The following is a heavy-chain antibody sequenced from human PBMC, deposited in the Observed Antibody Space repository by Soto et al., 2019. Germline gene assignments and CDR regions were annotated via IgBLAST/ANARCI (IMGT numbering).Heavy chain of an antibody. CDR3: ARSLGSLGYCSGGSCPTQGYFDY. V-gene: IGHV4-4*02. J-gene: IGHJ4*02. CDR2: IYHSGST. D-gene: IGHD2-15*01. CDR1: GGSIISSNW. Sequence: SETLSLTCAVSGGSIISSNWWSFVREPPGKGLEWIGEIYHSGSTNYNPSLKSRVTISVDKSKNQFSLKLSSVTAADTAVYYCARSLGSLGYCSGGSCPTQGYFDYWGQGTLVTVSS.